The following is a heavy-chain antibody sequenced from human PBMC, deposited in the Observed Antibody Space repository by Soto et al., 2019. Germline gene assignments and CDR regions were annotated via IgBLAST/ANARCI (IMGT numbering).Heavy chain of an antibody. D-gene: IGHD6-13*01. V-gene: IGHV3-21*01. CDR1: GFTFSSYS. J-gene: IGHJ4*02. CDR2: ISSSSSYI. CDR3: ARDRQQLVWCLDY. Sequence: PGGSLRLSCAASGFTFSSYSMNWVRQAPGKGLEWVSSISSSSSYIYYADSVKGRFTISRDNAKNSLYLQMNSLRAEDTAVYYCARDRQQLVWCLDYWGQGTLVTVSS.